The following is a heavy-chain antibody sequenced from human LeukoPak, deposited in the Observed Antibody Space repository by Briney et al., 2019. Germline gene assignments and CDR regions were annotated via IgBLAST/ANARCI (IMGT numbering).Heavy chain of an antibody. CDR2: INPNSGGT. J-gene: IGHJ4*02. CDR1: GYTFTGYY. V-gene: IGHV1-2*02. D-gene: IGHD5-12*01. Sequence: ASVKVSCKASGYTFTGYYMHWVRQAPGQGLEWMGWINPNSGGTNYAQKFQGRVTMTRDTSISTAYMELSRLRSDDTAVYYCARAQYSGYDSPFDYWGQGTLVTVSS. CDR3: ARAQYSGYDSPFDY.